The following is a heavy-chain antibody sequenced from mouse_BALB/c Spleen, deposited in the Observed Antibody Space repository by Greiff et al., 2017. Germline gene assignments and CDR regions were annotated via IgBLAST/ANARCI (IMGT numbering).Heavy chain of an antibody. CDR2: IWAGGST. CDR3: ARDPTIGTPFAY. CDR1: GFSLTSYG. Sequence: QVQLKQSGPGLVAPSQSLSITCTVSGFSLTSYGVHWVRQPPGKGLEWLGVIWAGGSTNYNSALMSRLSISKDNSKSQVFLKMNSLQTDDTAMYYCARDPTIGTPFAYWGQGTLVTVSA. J-gene: IGHJ3*01. V-gene: IGHV2-9*02. D-gene: IGHD2-14*01.